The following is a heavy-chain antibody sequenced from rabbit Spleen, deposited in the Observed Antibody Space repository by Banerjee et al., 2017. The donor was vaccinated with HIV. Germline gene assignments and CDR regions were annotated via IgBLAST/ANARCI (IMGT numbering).Heavy chain of an antibody. CDR1: GFSFASSYY. CDR3: VRARPYPFVL. J-gene: IGHJ4*01. V-gene: IGHV1S45*01. CDR2: IYGHSSGTT. D-gene: IGHD1-1*01. Sequence: LEESGGGLVKPEGSLTLTCTASGFSFASSYYICWVRQAPGKGLEWIACIYGHSSGTTYYATWVNGRFTISSHDAQNTLYLQLSSLTAADTATYFCVRARPYPFVLWGPGTLVTVS.